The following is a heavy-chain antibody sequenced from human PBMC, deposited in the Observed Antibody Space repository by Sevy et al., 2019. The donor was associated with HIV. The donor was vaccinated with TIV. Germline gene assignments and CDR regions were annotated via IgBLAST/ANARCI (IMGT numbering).Heavy chain of an antibody. D-gene: IGHD3-10*01. CDR3: ARGVRGVIWYFDY. CDR2: IYYSGST. Sequence: SETLSLTCTVSGGSISSSSYYWGWIRQPPGKGLEWIGSIYYSGSTYYNPSLMSRVTISVDTSKNQFSLKLSSVTAADTAVYYCARGVRGVIWYFDYWGQGTLVTVSS. CDR1: GGSISSSSYY. J-gene: IGHJ4*02. V-gene: IGHV4-39*01.